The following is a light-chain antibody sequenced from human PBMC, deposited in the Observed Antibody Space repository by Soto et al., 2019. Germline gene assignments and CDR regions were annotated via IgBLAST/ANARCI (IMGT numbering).Light chain of an antibody. Sequence: DIQMTQSPSTLSASVGDRVTITCRASQSISIWLAWYQQKPGKAPNLLIYDASTLESWVPSRFSGRGSGTEVTLTISSLQPDDFATYYCQQYNTYPLTFGGGTKVEIK. CDR1: QSISIW. CDR3: QQYNTYPLT. CDR2: DAS. J-gene: IGKJ4*01. V-gene: IGKV1-5*01.